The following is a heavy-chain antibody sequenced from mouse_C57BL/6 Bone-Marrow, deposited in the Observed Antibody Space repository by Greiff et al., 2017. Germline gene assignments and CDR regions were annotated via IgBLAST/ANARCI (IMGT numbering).Heavy chain of an antibody. J-gene: IGHJ3*01. V-gene: IGHV14-4*01. CDR1: GFNIKDDY. CDR3: TTVYGCGCAD. CDR2: IDPENGDT. Sequence: DVQLQESGAELVRPGASVKLSCTASGFNIKDDYMHWVKQRPEQGLEWIGWIDPENGDTEYASKFQGKATITADTSSNTAYLQLSSLTSEDTAVYYCTTVYGCGCADWGQGTLVTVSA. D-gene: IGHD2-2*01.